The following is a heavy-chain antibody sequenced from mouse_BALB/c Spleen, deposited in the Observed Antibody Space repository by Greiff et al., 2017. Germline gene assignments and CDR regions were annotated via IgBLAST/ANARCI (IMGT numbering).Heavy chain of an antibody. V-gene: IGHV5-12-1*01. Sequence: EVQLVESGGGLVKPGGSLKLSCAASGFAFSSYDMSWVRQTPEKRLEWVAYISSGGGSTYYPDTVTGRFTITRDNAKNTLYLQMSSLKSEDTAMYYCARHEGGNYARAMDYWGQGTSVTVSS. CDR3: ARHEGGNYARAMDY. CDR2: ISSGGGST. CDR1: GFAFSSYD. J-gene: IGHJ4*01. D-gene: IGHD2-1*01.